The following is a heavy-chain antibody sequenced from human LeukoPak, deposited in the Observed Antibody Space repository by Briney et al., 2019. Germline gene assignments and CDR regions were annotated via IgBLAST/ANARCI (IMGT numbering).Heavy chain of an antibody. D-gene: IGHD1-1*01. CDR3: TTGGADTGRFDI. V-gene: IGHV3-74*01. Sequence: PGGSLRLSCAASGFTFSTYWMHWVRQAPGKGLVWVSHINVDGSGATYADSVKGRFTISRDNAKNTLYLQMNSLKTEDTAVYYCTTGGADTGRFDIWGQGTMVTVSS. CDR1: GFTFSTYW. CDR2: INVDGSGA. J-gene: IGHJ3*02.